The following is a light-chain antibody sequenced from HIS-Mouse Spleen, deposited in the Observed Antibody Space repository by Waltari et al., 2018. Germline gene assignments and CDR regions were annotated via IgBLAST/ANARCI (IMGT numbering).Light chain of an antibody. V-gene: IGKV3-20*01. CDR3: QQYGSSLLT. CDR1: QSVSSSY. J-gene: IGKJ4*01. CDR2: GAS. Sequence: EIVLTQSPVTLTLSPVERATLSCRASQSVSSSYLAWYQQKPGQAPRLLIYGASSRATGIPDRFSGSGSGTDFTLTISRLEPEDFAVYYCQQYGSSLLTFGGGTKVEIK.